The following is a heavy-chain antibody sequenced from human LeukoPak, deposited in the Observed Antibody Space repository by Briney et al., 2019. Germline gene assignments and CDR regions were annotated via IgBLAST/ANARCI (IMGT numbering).Heavy chain of an antibody. D-gene: IGHD6-25*01. CDR1: GGSISSYY. V-gene: IGHV4-59*08. CDR2: IYNSGST. CDR3: ARSAIDAFDI. J-gene: IGHJ3*02. Sequence: SETLSLTCTVSGGSISSYYWSWIRQPPGKGLECIGYIYNSGSTNYNPSLRSRVSISVDTSKNQFSLKLSSVTAADTAVYYCARSAIDAFDIWGQGTMVTVSS.